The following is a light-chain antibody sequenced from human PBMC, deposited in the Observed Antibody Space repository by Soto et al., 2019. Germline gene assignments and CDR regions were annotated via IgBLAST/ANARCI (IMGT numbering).Light chain of an antibody. Sequence: DIQMTQSPSSLSASVGDRVTITCRASQSISSYLNWYQQKPGRAPKLLIYDVSTLQSGVPTRFSGSASGTDFTLTISSLEAEDFATYYCQQTYSLPLTFGQGTKV. CDR1: QSISSY. J-gene: IGKJ1*01. V-gene: IGKV1-39*01. CDR2: DVS. CDR3: QQTYSLPLT.